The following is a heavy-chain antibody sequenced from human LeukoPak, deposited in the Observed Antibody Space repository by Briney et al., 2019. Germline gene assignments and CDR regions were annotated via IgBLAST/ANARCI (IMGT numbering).Heavy chain of an antibody. CDR1: GFTFSSYW. V-gene: IGHV3-7*01. D-gene: IGHD5-18*01. J-gene: IGHJ4*02. Sequence: GGSLRLSCAASGFTFSSYWMSWVRQAPGKGLEWVANIKQDGSEKYYVDSVKGRFTISRDNAKNSLYLQMNSLRAEDTAVYYCARDRPDRGYSYGRDFDYWGQGTLVTVSS. CDR3: ARDRPDRGYSYGRDFDY. CDR2: IKQDGSEK.